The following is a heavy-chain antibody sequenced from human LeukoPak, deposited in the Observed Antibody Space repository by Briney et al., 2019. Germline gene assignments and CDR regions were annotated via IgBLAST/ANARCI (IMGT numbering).Heavy chain of an antibody. CDR2: INHSGST. J-gene: IGHJ4*02. D-gene: IGHD3-16*02. CDR3: TRGDYVWGSYRAFDY. Sequence: SETLSLTCAVYGGSFSGYYWSWIRQPPGKGLEWIGEINHSGSTNYNPSLKSRVTISVDTSKNQSSLKLSSVTAADTAVYYCTRGDYVWGSYRAFDYWGQGTLVTVSS. CDR1: GGSFSGYY. V-gene: IGHV4-34*01.